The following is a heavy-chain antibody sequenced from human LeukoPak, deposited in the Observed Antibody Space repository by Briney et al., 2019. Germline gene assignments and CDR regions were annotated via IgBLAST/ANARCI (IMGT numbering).Heavy chain of an antibody. D-gene: IGHD3-16*02. V-gene: IGHV1-46*01. CDR1: GYTFTSYY. CDR2: INPSGDST. CDR3: AREDMITFGGVIIMSHYFDY. Sequence: ASVKVSCKASGYTFTSYYLHWVRQAPGQGLEWMAIINPSGDSTTYAQRFQGRVTMTRDMSTSTVYMELSSLRSEDTAVYYCAREDMITFGGVIIMSHYFDYWGQGTLVTVSS. J-gene: IGHJ4*02.